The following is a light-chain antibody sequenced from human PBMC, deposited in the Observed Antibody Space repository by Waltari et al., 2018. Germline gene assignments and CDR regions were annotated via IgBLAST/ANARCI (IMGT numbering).Light chain of an antibody. J-gene: IGKJ1*01. CDR3: QQYKSPPWT. CDR1: QSISSW. CDR2: KAS. Sequence: DIQMTQSPSTLSASVGDRVTITCRASQSISSWLAWYPQKPGQAPNLLIFKASSLEKGVSSRFSGSGAGTEFTLTINSLQPDDFATYYCQQYKSPPWTFGQGTKVDI. V-gene: IGKV1-5*03.